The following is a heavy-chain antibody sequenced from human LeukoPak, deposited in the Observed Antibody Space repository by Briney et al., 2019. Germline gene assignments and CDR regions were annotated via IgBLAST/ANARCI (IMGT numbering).Heavy chain of an antibody. V-gene: IGHV1-69*13. Sequence: SVKVSCKASGGTFSNYAVSWVRQAPGQGLEWVGGIIPVFEKPNYARKFQDRVTITADESTATAYMELSSLTSEDTAIYFCARLGHCGETNCYSDFYYMDVWGKGTTVIVSS. CDR2: IIPVFEKP. J-gene: IGHJ6*03. CDR1: GGTFSNYA. CDR3: ARLGHCGETNCYSDFYYMDV. D-gene: IGHD2-21*01.